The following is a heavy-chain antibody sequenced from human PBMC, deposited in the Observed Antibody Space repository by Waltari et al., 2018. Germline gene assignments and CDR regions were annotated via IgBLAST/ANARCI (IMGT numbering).Heavy chain of an antibody. J-gene: IGHJ3*01. CDR2: IYNSGTT. Sequence: QLQESGPGLVKPSETVSLTCSVPGDSILKNNYHWGWIRQPPGKGLAWIGSIYNSGTTYYNPSLKSRVTLSLDASRNQFSLRLSSVTAADTAVYYCARASTAIFGVVITGYNIWGQGTVVTVSS. V-gene: IGHV4-39*07. CDR1: GDSILKNNYH. CDR3: ARASTAIFGVVITGYNI. D-gene: IGHD3-3*01.